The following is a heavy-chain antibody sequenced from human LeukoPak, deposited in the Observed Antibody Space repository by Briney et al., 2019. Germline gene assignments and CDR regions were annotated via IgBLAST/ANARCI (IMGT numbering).Heavy chain of an antibody. Sequence: GGSLRLSCVASGFTFSSYAMSWVRQAPGKGLEWVSAISGSGGSTYYADSVKGRFTISRDNSKNTLYLQMNSLRAEDTAVYYCAKDLKRWQQLRWFDPWGQGTLVTVSS. V-gene: IGHV3-23*01. CDR3: AKDLKRWQQLRWFDP. J-gene: IGHJ5*02. CDR2: ISGSGGST. CDR1: GFTFSSYA. D-gene: IGHD6-13*01.